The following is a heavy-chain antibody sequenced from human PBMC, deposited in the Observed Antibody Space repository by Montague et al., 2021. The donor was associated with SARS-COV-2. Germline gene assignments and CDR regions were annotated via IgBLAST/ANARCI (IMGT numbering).Heavy chain of an antibody. D-gene: IGHD4-17*01. V-gene: IGHV6-1*01. Sequence: CAISGDSVSSDTAAWHWIRQSPSRGLGWLGRTFYRSQWHTDSAASVRSRISLSGDISKNQFSLHLSSVTPEDTAIYYCARDGDYGGTWYSFLQNWGQGTLVIVSS. J-gene: IGHJ1*01. CDR2: TFYRSQWHT. CDR1: GDSVSSDTAA. CDR3: ARDGDYGGTWYSFLQN.